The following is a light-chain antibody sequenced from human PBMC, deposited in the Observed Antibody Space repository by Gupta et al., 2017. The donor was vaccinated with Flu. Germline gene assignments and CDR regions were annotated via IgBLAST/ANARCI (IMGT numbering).Light chain of an antibody. J-gene: IGKJ3*01. CDR2: DAS. CDR1: QSIRSK. V-gene: IGKV3-15*01. CDR3: QQNKDWPPLT. Sequence: ATLYVSPGERATASFGASQSIRSKLEWSKQKPDQAPRLLIYDASTRDTGLTARFIGRGYGKELPLTSSSRQSEDFAGYYCQQNKDWPPLTFGHGTKVDI.